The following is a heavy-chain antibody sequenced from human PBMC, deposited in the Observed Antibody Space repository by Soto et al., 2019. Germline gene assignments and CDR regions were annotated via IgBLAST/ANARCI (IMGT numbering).Heavy chain of an antibody. CDR1: GFTFSSYD. CDR3: ARGNILTGYFDY. D-gene: IGHD3-9*01. V-gene: IGHV3-13*01. J-gene: IGHJ4*02. CDR2: IGTAGDT. Sequence: GGSLRLSCAASGFTFSSYDMHWVRQATGKGLEWVSAIGTAGDTYYPGSVKGRFTISRENAKNSLYLQMNSLRAEDTAVYYCARGNILTGYFDYWGKGTLVTVCS.